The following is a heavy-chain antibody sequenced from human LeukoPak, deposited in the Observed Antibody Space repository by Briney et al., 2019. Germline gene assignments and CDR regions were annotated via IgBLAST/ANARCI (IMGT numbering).Heavy chain of an antibody. Sequence: GESLKISCQGSGYNFTSYWIGWVRQMPGKGLEWMGIIYPGDSDTRYSPSFQGQVAISADKSISTAYLQWSSLKASDTAMYYCARVATGGSAAFDYWGQGTLVTVSS. V-gene: IGHV5-51*01. CDR3: ARVATGGSAAFDY. CDR2: IYPGDSDT. J-gene: IGHJ4*02. CDR1: GYNFTSYW. D-gene: IGHD5-12*01.